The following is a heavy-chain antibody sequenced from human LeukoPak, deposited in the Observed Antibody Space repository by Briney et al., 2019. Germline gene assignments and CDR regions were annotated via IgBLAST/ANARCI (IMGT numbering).Heavy chain of an antibody. D-gene: IGHD5-12*01. CDR1: GFTFSSYW. CDR3: ARVLRNDVDYFYYYMDV. V-gene: IGHV3-7*01. Sequence: GGSLRLSCAASGFTFSSYWMSWVRQAPGKGLEWVANIKQDGSEKYYVDSVKGRFTISRDNAKNSLYLQMNSLRAEDTAVYFCARVLRNDVDYFYYYMDVWGKGTTVTVSS. J-gene: IGHJ6*03. CDR2: IKQDGSEK.